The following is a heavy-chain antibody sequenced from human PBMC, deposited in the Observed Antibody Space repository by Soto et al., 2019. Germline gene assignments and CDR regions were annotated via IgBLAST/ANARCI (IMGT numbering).Heavy chain of an antibody. CDR1: GFTFSSYG. Sequence: QVQLVESGGGVVQPGRSLRLSCAASGFTFSSYGMHWVRQAPGKGLEWVAVISYDGSNKYYADSVKGRFTISRDNSKNTLYLQMNSLRAVDTAVYYCAVGWYHFDYWGQGTLVTVSS. V-gene: IGHV3-30*03. CDR3: AVGWYHFDY. CDR2: ISYDGSNK. D-gene: IGHD6-19*01. J-gene: IGHJ4*02.